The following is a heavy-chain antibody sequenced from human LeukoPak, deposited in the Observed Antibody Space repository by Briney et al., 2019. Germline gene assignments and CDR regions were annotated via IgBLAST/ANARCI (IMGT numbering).Heavy chain of an antibody. Sequence: GGSLRLSCAASGFTFSSYAMSWVRQAPGKGLEWVSAISGGGSTYYADSVKGRFTISRDNSKNTLYLQMNSLRAEDTAVYYCAKDGSSWYKDYWGQGTLVTVSS. V-gene: IGHV3-23*01. CDR3: AKDGSSWYKDY. CDR1: GFTFSSYA. J-gene: IGHJ4*02. D-gene: IGHD6-13*01. CDR2: ISGGGST.